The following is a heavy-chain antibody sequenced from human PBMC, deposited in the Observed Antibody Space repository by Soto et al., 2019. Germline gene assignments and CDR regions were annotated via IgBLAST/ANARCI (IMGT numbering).Heavy chain of an antibody. CDR3: AKSRYYYDSSGYHYLVDY. D-gene: IGHD3-22*01. Sequence: GGSLRLSCAASGFTFSSYGMHWVRQAPGKGLEWVAVISYDGSNKYYADSVKGRFTISRDNSKNTLYPQMNSLRAEDTAVYYCAKSRYYYDSSGYHYLVDYWGQGTLVTVSS. J-gene: IGHJ4*02. V-gene: IGHV3-30*18. CDR1: GFTFSSYG. CDR2: ISYDGSNK.